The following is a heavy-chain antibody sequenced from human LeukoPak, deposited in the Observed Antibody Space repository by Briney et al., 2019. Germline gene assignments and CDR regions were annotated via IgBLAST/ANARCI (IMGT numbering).Heavy chain of an antibody. Sequence: SQTLSLTCALSGDSVSSNSAAWNWIRQSPSRGLEWLGRTYYRSKWYNDYAVSVKSRITINPDTSKNQFTLQLNSVTPEDTAVYYCARLFRLVGSLDYWGQGTLVTVSS. CDR3: ARLFRLVGSLDY. CDR1: GDSVSSNSAA. V-gene: IGHV6-1*01. CDR2: TYYRSKWYN. J-gene: IGHJ4*02. D-gene: IGHD1-26*01.